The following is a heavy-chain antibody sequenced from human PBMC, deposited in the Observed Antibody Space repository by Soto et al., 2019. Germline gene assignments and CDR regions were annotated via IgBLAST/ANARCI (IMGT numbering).Heavy chain of an antibody. CDR3: ARGDRYYDILTGYYKDGMDV. CDR2: INHSGST. CDR1: GGSFSGYY. Sequence: SETLSLTCAVYGGSFSGYYWSWIRQPPGKGLEWIGEINHSGSTNYNPSLKSRVTISVDTSKNQFSLKLSSVTAVDTAVYYCARGDRYYDILTGYYKDGMDVWGQGTTVTVSS. J-gene: IGHJ6*02. V-gene: IGHV4-34*01. D-gene: IGHD3-9*01.